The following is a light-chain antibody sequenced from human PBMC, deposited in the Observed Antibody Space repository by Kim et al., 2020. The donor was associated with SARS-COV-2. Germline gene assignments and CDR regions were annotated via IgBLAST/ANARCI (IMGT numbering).Light chain of an antibody. CDR3: QEYKSDSWT. CDR1: QTIGIW. V-gene: IGKV1-5*01. J-gene: IGKJ1*01. CDR2: DAS. Sequence: DIQMTQSPSTLSASVGDRVTITCRASQTIGIWLAWYQQKPGKAPSLLIYDASILESGVPTRFSGSGSGTEFTLTISSLQPDDFATYYCQEYKSDSWTFGQGTKVDIK.